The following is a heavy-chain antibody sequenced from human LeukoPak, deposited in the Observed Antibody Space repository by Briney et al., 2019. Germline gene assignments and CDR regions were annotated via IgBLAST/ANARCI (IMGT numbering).Heavy chain of an antibody. Sequence: GGSQRLSCAASRLTFSSYAMHWVRQPPGKGLEWVAVIPYDGNNKYYADSVRGRFTISRDNSKNTLYLQMNSLRPEDTAVYYCASSRFDWLPYFEYWGQGTLVTVSP. D-gene: IGHD3-9*01. CDR2: IPYDGNNK. CDR3: ASSRFDWLPYFEY. J-gene: IGHJ4*02. CDR1: RLTFSSYA. V-gene: IGHV3-30-3*01.